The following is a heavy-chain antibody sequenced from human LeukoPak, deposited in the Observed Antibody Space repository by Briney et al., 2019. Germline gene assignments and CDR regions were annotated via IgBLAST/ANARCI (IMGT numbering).Heavy chain of an antibody. J-gene: IGHJ4*02. CDR1: GGSISSYY. CDR3: ARGISTLDY. Sequence: ASETLSLTCTVSGGSISSYYWSWIRQPPGKGLEWIGYISYSGSTNYNPSLKSRVTISVDTSKNQFSLKLSSVTAADTAVYYCARGISTLDYWGQGTLVTVSS. CDR2: ISYSGST. V-gene: IGHV4-59*12.